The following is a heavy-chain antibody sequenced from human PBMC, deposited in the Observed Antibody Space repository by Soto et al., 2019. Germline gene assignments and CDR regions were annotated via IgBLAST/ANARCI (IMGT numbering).Heavy chain of an antibody. J-gene: IGHJ4*02. CDR2: ISAHNGNT. D-gene: IGHD6-6*01. V-gene: IGHV1-18*01. CDR1: GYTFTSYG. Sequence: QVHLVQSGAEVKKPGASVKVSCKGSGYTFTSYGITWVRQAPGKGLEWMGWISAHNGNTVYAQKLQGRVTVARDTSTSTAYMELRSLRSDDTAVYYCARGRDGDYWGQGALVTVSS. CDR3: ARGRDGDY.